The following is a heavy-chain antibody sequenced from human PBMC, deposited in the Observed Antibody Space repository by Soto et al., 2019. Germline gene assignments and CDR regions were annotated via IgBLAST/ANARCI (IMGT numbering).Heavy chain of an antibody. CDR2: IIPIFGTA. D-gene: IGHD3-22*01. V-gene: IGHV1-69*13. Sequence: ASVKVSCKASGCTFSSYAISWVRQAPGQGLEWMGGIIPIFGTANYAQKFQGRVTITADESTSTAYMELSSLRSEDTAVYYCARDSPLGEVVKDYYDSSGSTENGDFDIWGQGTRVTVSS. J-gene: IGHJ3*02. CDR1: GCTFSSYA. CDR3: ARDSPLGEVVKDYYDSSGSTENGDFDI.